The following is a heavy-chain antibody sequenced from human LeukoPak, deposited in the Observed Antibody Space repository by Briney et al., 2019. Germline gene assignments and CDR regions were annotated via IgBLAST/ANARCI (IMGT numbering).Heavy chain of an antibody. D-gene: IGHD3-16*01. Sequence: ASVKVSCKASGYTFTGYYMHWVRQAPGQGLEWMGRINPNSGGTNYAQKFQGRVTMTRDTSISTAYMELSRLRSDDTAVYYCASNLYDYVWGSDAFDIWGQGTMVTVSS. V-gene: IGHV1-2*06. J-gene: IGHJ3*02. CDR1: GYTFTGYY. CDR2: INPNSGGT. CDR3: ASNLYDYVWGSDAFDI.